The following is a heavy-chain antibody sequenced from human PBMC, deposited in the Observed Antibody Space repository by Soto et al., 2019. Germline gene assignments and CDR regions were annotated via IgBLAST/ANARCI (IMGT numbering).Heavy chain of an antibody. J-gene: IGHJ2*01. CDR2: IKSKTDGGTT. V-gene: IGHV3-15*07. CDR3: TTDSAVTPLEPYWYFDL. D-gene: IGHD4-17*01. Sequence: EVQLVESGGGLVKPGGSLRLSCAASCFTFSNAWMNWVRQAPGKGLEWVGRIKSKTDGGTTDYAAPVKGRFTISRDDSKNKLYLQMNSLKTEYTAVYYCTTDSAVTPLEPYWYFDLWGRGTLVTVSS. CDR1: CFTFSNAW.